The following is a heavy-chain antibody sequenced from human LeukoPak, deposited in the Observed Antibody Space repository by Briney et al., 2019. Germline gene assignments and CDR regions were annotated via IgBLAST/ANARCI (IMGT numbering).Heavy chain of an antibody. CDR1: GGSISSYY. V-gene: IGHV4-59*01. J-gene: IGHJ3*02. CDR3: ARALRLWGGNSGIAFDI. D-gene: IGHD4-23*01. Sequence: PSETLSLTRTVSGGSISSYYWSWIRQPPGKGLEWIGYIYNSGSTNYNHSLKNRVTISEDMSNNQFSLKLSSVTAADTAVYYCARALRLWGGNSGIAFDIWGQGTMVTVSS. CDR2: IYNSGST.